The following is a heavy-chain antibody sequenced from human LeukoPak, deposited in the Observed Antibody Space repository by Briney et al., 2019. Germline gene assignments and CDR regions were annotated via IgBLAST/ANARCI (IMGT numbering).Heavy chain of an antibody. CDR2: IYYSGST. J-gene: IGHJ6*02. CDR1: GGSISVSY. Sequence: SETLSLTCTVSGGSISVSYWSWIRQSPGKGLEWIGYIYYSGSTNYNPSLKSRVTISVDTSKNQFSLKLSSVTAADTAVYYCARGVGQGYYYYGMDVWGQGTTVTVSS. D-gene: IGHD1-26*01. V-gene: IGHV4-59*01. CDR3: ARGVGQGYYYYGMDV.